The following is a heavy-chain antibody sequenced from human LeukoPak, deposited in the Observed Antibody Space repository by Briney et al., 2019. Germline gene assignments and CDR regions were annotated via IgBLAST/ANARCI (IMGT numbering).Heavy chain of an antibody. CDR1: GFTVRNNY. Sequence: GGSLRLACAACGFTVRNNYMSWVRQAPGKGLEWISMFYSDETTYYADSVKGRFTISRDNSKNTLYLQMNSLRAEDTAVYYCARVGRKGALGDRTYYFDYWGQGTLVTVSS. D-gene: IGHD1-26*01. CDR2: FYSDETT. J-gene: IGHJ4*02. V-gene: IGHV3-53*01. CDR3: ARVGRKGALGDRTYYFDY.